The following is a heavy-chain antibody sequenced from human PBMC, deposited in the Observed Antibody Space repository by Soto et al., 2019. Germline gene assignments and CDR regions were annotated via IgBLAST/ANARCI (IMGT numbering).Heavy chain of an antibody. CDR1: GFALSSYS. D-gene: IGHD2-15*01. V-gene: IGHV3-21*01. CDR3: AREGGYCGGGGCFRRGFER. Sequence: EVQLVESGGRLVKPGGSLRLSCAASGFALSSYSIGWVRQAPGKGLEWVSFTFNFDGSLYYADSVKGRFAISRDNAKISVNRKMNSRGAEDTAGYYCAREGGYCGGGGCFRRGFERWGQGTVVTVSS. CDR2: TFNFDGSL. J-gene: IGHJ3*01.